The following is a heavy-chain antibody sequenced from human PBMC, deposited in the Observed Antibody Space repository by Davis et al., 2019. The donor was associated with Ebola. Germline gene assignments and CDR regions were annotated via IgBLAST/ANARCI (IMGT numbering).Heavy chain of an antibody. V-gene: IGHV3-7*01. J-gene: IGHJ6*02. Sequence: PGGSLRLSCAASGFTFSSYWMSWVRQAPGKGLEWVANIKQDGSEKYYVDSVKGRFTISRDNAKNSLYLQMNSLRAEDTAVYYCARVDILTGYYSTYYYGMDVWGQGTTVTVSS. CDR3: ARVDILTGYYSTYYYGMDV. CDR1: GFTFSSYW. CDR2: IKQDGSEK. D-gene: IGHD3-9*01.